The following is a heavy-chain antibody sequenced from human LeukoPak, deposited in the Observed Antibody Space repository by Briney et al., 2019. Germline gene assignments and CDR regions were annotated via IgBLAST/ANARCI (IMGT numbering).Heavy chain of an antibody. CDR3: AKAEDNRAWYTYYDY. J-gene: IGHJ4*02. V-gene: IGHV3-23*01. CDR2: VSGSGGST. CDR1: GFTFRSYA. D-gene: IGHD6-19*01. Sequence: RGCLRLSCAASGFTFRSYAMSWVRQAPGKGRGWVSSVSGSGGSTYYADSVKGRFTISRDSSKNTLYLQMNSLRAEDTAVYYCAKAEDNRAWYTYYDYWGQGTLVTVSS.